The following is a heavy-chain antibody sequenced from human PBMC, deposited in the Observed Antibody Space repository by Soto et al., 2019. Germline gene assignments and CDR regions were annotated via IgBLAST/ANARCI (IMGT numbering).Heavy chain of an antibody. J-gene: IGHJ4*02. V-gene: IGHV1-2*02. CDR3: ARDRGRYRTTADY. CDR2: INPNSGGT. D-gene: IGHD1-26*01. CDR1: GYTFTGYY. Sequence: QVQLVQSGAEVKKPGASVKVSCKASGYTFTGYYMHWVRQAPGQGLEWMGWINPNSGGTNYAQKFQGRVTMTRETSISTAYMKLSRLRSDDTAVYYCARDRGRYRTTADYWGQGTLVTVSS.